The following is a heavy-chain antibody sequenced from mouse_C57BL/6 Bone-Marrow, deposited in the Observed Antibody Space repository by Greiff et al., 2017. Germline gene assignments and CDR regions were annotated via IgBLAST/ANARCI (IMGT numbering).Heavy chain of an antibody. CDR2: IDPENGDT. D-gene: IGHD1-1*01. J-gene: IGHJ4*01. CDR3: TTPFTTVVANYAMDY. Sequence: EVQLQESGAELVRPGASVKLSCTASGFNIKDDYMHWVKQRPEQGLEWIGWIDPENGDTEYASKFQGKATITADTSSHTAYLQLSSLTSEDTAVYYCTTPFTTVVANYAMDYWGQGTSVTVSS. V-gene: IGHV14-4*01. CDR1: GFNIKDDY.